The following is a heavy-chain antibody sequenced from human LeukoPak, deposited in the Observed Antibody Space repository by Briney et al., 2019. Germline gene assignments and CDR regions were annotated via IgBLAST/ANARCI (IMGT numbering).Heavy chain of an antibody. D-gene: IGHD2-2*03. V-gene: IGHV4-4*07. CDR1: GGSISGYY. CDR3: ARDGWTNSLDY. Sequence: KPSETLSLTCTVSGGSISGYYWSWIRQPAGKGLEWIGRIYTSGSTNYNPSLKRRVTMSVDRSKKQFSLKLSFVTAADTAVHYCARDGWTNSLDYWGQGTLVTVSS. CDR2: IYTSGST. J-gene: IGHJ4*02.